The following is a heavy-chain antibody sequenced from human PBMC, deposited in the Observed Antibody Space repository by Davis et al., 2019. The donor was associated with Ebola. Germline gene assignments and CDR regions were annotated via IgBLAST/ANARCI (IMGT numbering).Heavy chain of an antibody. Sequence: HTGGSLRLSCAASGFTFSSYAMHWVRQAPGKGLVWVSRINSDGSSTSYADSVKGRFTISRDNAKNTLYLQMNSLRAEDTAVYYCARSRDGYNYVGDYWGQGTLVTVSS. D-gene: IGHD5-24*01. V-gene: IGHV3-74*01. CDR2: INSDGSST. CDR1: GFTFSSYA. CDR3: ARSRDGYNYVGDY. J-gene: IGHJ4*02.